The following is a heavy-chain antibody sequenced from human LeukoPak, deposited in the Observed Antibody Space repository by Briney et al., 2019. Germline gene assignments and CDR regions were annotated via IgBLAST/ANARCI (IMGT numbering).Heavy chain of an antibody. V-gene: IGHV5-51*01. CDR3: ARSGYSYGRFDY. CDR1: GYSFTNYW. J-gene: IGHJ4*02. Sequence: GESLKISCKGSGYSFTNYWIAWVRQMSGKGLEWMGIIYPGDSDTRYSPSFQGQVTISADRSISTAYLQWSSLKASDTAIYYCARSGYSYGRFDYWGQGTLVTVSS. CDR2: IYPGDSDT. D-gene: IGHD5-18*01.